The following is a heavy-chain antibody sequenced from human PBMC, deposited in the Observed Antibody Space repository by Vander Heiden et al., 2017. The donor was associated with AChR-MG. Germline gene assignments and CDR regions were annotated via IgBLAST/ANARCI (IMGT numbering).Heavy chain of an antibody. CDR2: IKSKTDGGTT. CDR3: TTRPDYDYGDY. Sequence: EVQLVESGGGLVKPGGSLRLSCAAPGFTFSNAWMSWVRQAPGKGLEWVGRIKSKTDGGTTDYAAPVKGRFTISRDDSKNTLYLQMNSLKTEDTAVYYCTTRPDYDYGDYWGQGTLVTVSS. V-gene: IGHV3-15*01. D-gene: IGHD4-17*01. J-gene: IGHJ4*02. CDR1: GFTFSNAW.